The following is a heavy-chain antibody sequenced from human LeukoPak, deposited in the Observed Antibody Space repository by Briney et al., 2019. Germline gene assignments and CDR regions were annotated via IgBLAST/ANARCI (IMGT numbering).Heavy chain of an antibody. CDR3: ARLIPSYDILTGYYY. CDR2: INPNSGGT. CDR1: GYTFTGYY. J-gene: IGHJ4*02. V-gene: IGHV1-2*02. D-gene: IGHD3-9*01. Sequence: ASVKVSCKASGYTFTGYYMHWVRQAPGQGLEWMGWINPNSGGTNYAQKFQGRVTMTRDTSISTAYMELSRLRSDDTAVYYCARLIPSYDILTGYYYWGQGTLATVSS.